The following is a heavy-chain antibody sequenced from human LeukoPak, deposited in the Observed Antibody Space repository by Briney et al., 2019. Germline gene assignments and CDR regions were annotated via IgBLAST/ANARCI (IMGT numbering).Heavy chain of an antibody. D-gene: IGHD1-1*01. CDR1: GFTFSSYA. CDR2: ISYDGSNK. V-gene: IGHV3-30*04. J-gene: IGHJ5*02. CDR3: ARGQGGTRYNWFDP. Sequence: GRSLRLSCAASGFTFSSYAMHWVRQAPGKGLEWVAFISYDGSNKYYADSVKGRFTISRDNSKNTLYLQMNSLRAEDTAVYYCARGQGGTRYNWFDPWGQGTLVTVSS.